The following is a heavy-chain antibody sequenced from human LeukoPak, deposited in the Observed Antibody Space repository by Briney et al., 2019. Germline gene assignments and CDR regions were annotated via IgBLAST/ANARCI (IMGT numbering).Heavy chain of an antibody. J-gene: IGHJ4*02. V-gene: IGHV3-30-3*01. CDR3: ARVGGGYSGYDGHFDY. CDR1: GFTFSSYA. Sequence: GGSLRLSCAASGFTFSSYAMHWVRQAPGKGLEWVAVISYDGSNKYYADSVKGRFTISRDNSKNTLYLQMNSLRAEDTAVYYCARVGGGYSGYDGHFDYWGQGTLVTVSS. D-gene: IGHD5-12*01. CDR2: ISYDGSNK.